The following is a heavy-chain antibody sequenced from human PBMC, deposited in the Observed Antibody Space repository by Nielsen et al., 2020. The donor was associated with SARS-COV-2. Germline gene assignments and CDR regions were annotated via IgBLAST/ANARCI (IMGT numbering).Heavy chain of an antibody. V-gene: IGHV3-48*03. J-gene: IGHJ4*02. CDR3: ARTYCSNGICYRFDY. CDR2: MSSSGNKI. D-gene: IGHD2-8*01. Sequence: GESLKISCAAFGFTFSSYEMNWVRQAPGKGLERVSKMSSSGNKIHYADSVEGRFTISRDNARNSLYLQMNSLRAEDTAVYYCARTYCSNGICYRFDYWGQGTLVTVSS. CDR1: GFTFSSYE.